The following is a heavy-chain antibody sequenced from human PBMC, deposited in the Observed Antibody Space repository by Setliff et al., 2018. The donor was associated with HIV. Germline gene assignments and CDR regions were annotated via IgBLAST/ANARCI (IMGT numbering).Heavy chain of an antibody. Sequence: PGGSLRLSCAASGFTFSSYWIIWVRQAPGKGLEWVANINQDGSEKDYVDSVKGRFTISRDNAKNSLYLQMNSLTAEDKAVYYCARDSGTTVGATGQGYWGQGTLVTVSS. CDR1: GFTFSSYW. D-gene: IGHD1-26*01. CDR3: ARDSGTTVGATGQGY. V-gene: IGHV3-7*01. CDR2: INQDGSEK. J-gene: IGHJ4*02.